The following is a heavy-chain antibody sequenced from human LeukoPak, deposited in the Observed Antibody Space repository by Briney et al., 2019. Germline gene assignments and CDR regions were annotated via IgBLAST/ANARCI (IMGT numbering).Heavy chain of an antibody. CDR1: GFTLTSYE. CDR2: ISRTGNSI. J-gene: IGHJ4*02. V-gene: IGHV3-48*03. CDR3: ARGPYSSNWYVDY. D-gene: IGHD6-13*01. Sequence: GGSLRLSCAASGFTLTSYEMKWVRLAPGKGLEWISYISRTGNSIYYADSVKGRFTVSRDSDKNSLYLQMNSLRAEDTAVYYCARGPYSSNWYVDYWGQGTLVTVAS.